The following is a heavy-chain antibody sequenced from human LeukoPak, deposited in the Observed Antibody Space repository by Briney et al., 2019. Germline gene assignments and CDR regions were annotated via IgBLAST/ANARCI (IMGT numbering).Heavy chain of an antibody. CDR1: GGSISSYY. J-gene: IGHJ5*02. Sequence: PSETLSLTCTVSGGSISSYYWSWIRQPAGKGLEWIGRIDTSGSTNYNPSLKSRVTMSVDTSKNQFSLKLSSVTAADTAVYYCARERANYYGSGSYLGWFDPWGQGTLVTVSS. CDR2: IDTSGST. V-gene: IGHV4-4*07. D-gene: IGHD3-10*01. CDR3: ARERANYYGSGSYLGWFDP.